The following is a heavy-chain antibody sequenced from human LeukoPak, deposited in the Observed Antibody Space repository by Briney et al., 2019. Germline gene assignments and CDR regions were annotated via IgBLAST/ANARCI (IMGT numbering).Heavy chain of an antibody. V-gene: IGHV3-23*01. CDR2: ISNTGGST. J-gene: IGHJ1*01. CDR1: GFSFSTYA. CDR3: AQQVGYCSSGSCYFTY. D-gene: IGHD2-15*01. Sequence: GGSLRLSCAASGFSFSTYAMSWVRQAPGKGLEWVSAISNTGGSTYYADSVKGRFAISRDKSKNTLSLQMNSLRAEDTAVYYCAQQVGYCSSGSCYFTYWGQGTLVTVSS.